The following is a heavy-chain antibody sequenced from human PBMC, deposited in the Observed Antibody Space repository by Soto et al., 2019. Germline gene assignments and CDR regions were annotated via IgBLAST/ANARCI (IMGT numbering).Heavy chain of an antibody. CDR2: IYYSGNT. CDR1: GGSISSGGYY. CDR3: ARDGRWLQLGGAMDV. Sequence: QVQLQESGPGLVKPSQTLSLTCTVSGGSISSGGYYWSWIRQHPGKGLEWIGYIYYSGNTYYNPSLKSLVTISVDTSNNQFSLKLSSVTAADTAVYYCARDGRWLQLGGAMDVWGQGTTVTVSS. D-gene: IGHD5-12*01. V-gene: IGHV4-31*01. J-gene: IGHJ6*02.